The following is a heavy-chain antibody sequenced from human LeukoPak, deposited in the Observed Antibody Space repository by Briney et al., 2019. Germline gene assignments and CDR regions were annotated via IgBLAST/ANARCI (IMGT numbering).Heavy chain of an antibody. V-gene: IGHV1-2*02. D-gene: IGHD2-15*01. CDR2: INPNSGDT. J-gene: IGHJ4*02. CDR3: AKRGGTLSH. Sequence: ASVKVSCKTSGYLFTGFYIHWVRQVPGQGLEWMGWINPNSGDTKSAPKFQGRVAMTRVTSINTAYMEMSGLTPDDTAIYYCAKRGGTLSHWGQGTPVTVTS. CDR1: GYLFTGFY.